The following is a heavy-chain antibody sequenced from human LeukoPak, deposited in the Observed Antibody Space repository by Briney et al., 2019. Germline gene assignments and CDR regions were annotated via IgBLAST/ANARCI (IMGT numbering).Heavy chain of an antibody. CDR1: GGSISTNTYY. J-gene: IGHJ6*02. CDR2: IYYSGST. V-gene: IGHV4-39*01. D-gene: IGHD3-10*02. CDR3: ASHVRGAAYYRFATDV. Sequence: SETLSLTCTVSGGSISTNTYYWGWIRQPPGKGLEWIGSIYYSGSTFYNPSLKSRVTISVDTSQNQFSLKLSSVTAADTAIYYCASHVRGAAYYRFATDVWGQGTTVTVSS.